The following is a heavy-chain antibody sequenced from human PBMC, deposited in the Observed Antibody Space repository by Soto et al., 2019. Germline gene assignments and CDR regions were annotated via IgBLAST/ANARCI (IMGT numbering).Heavy chain of an antibody. CDR2: INPNSGGT. D-gene: IGHD6-13*01. CDR1: GYTFTGYY. Sequence: ASVKVSCKASGYTFTGYYMHWVRQAPGQGLEWMGWINPNSGGTNYAQKFQGRVTMTRDTSISTAYMELSRLRSDDTAVYYCARDSVAEAGTQPYYYYYGMGVHRQGTTVT. CDR3: ARDSVAEAGTQPYYYYYGMGV. J-gene: IGHJ6*02. V-gene: IGHV1-2*02.